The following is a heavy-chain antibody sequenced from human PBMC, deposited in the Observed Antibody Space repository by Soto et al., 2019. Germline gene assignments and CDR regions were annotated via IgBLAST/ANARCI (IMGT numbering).Heavy chain of an antibody. CDR1: GGTFSSYA. Sequence: QVQLVQSGAEVKKPGSSVKVSCKASGGTFSSYAISWVRQAPGQGLEWMGGIIPILGTANYAQKSQGRVTITADESTSTAYMELRSLRSEDTAVYYCARDPGIAAAGSFDYWGQGTLVTVSS. CDR3: ARDPGIAAAGSFDY. D-gene: IGHD6-13*01. V-gene: IGHV1-69*01. CDR2: IIPILGTA. J-gene: IGHJ4*02.